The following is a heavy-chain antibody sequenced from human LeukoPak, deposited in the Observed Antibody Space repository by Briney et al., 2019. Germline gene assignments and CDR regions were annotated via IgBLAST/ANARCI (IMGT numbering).Heavy chain of an antibody. Sequence: ASVKVSCKASGYTFTSYYMHWVRQAPGQGLEWMGIINPSGGSTSYAQKFQGRVTMTRDTSASTVYMELSSLRSEDTAVYYCARVQAAAGTFAYNWFDPWGQGTLVTVSS. CDR2: INPSGGST. CDR3: ARVQAAAGTFAYNWFDP. V-gene: IGHV1-46*01. CDR1: GYTFTSYY. J-gene: IGHJ5*02. D-gene: IGHD6-13*01.